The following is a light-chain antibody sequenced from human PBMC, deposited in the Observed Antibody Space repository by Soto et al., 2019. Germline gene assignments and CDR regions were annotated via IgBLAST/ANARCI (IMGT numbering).Light chain of an antibody. CDR2: KAS. Sequence: DIQMTQSPSTLSASVGDRVTITCRASQSIGSWLAWYQQKPGKAPKLLIYKASCLEIGVPSRFTRSGSGTKFILISSSLQPGDVVRYYCQQYGSYSPWTFGQGTKVEIK. V-gene: IGKV1-5*03. CDR1: QSIGSW. CDR3: QQYGSYSPWT. J-gene: IGKJ1*01.